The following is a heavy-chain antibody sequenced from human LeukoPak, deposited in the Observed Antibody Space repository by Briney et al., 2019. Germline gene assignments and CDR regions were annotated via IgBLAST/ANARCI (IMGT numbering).Heavy chain of an antibody. Sequence: PSETLSLTCAVYGGSFSGYCWSWIRQPPGKGLEWIGEINHSGSTNYNPSLKSRVTISVDTSKNQFSLKLSSVTAADTAVYYCARHLPIYCSGGSCSGPDAFDIWGQGTMATVSS. CDR3: ARHLPIYCSGGSCSGPDAFDI. D-gene: IGHD2-15*01. CDR1: GGSFSGYC. V-gene: IGHV4-34*01. CDR2: INHSGST. J-gene: IGHJ3*02.